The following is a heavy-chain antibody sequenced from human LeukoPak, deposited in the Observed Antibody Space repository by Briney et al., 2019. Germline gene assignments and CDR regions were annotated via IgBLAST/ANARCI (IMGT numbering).Heavy chain of an antibody. J-gene: IGHJ5*02. CDR2: INPSGGST. CDR1: GYTFTSYY. D-gene: IGHD6-19*01. Sequence: ASVKVSCKASGYTFTSYYMHWVRQAPGQGLEWMGIINPSGGSTSYAQKFQGRVTMTRDTSISTAYMELSRLRSDDTAVYYCARDLGSGWYNWFDPWGQGTLVTVSS. CDR3: ARDLGSGWYNWFDP. V-gene: IGHV1-46*01.